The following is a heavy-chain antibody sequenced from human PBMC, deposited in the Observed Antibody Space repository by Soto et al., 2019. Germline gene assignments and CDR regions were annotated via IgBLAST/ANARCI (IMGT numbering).Heavy chain of an antibody. CDR2: IVPMFGTS. J-gene: IGHJ4*02. CDR1: GGTSTRYD. D-gene: IGHD3-3*01. CDR3: NRGSEYDFWSGYL. Sequence: QERLVQSGAEVRKPGSSVKVSCKVTGGTSTRYDINWVRQAPGQGLEWMGGIVPMFGTSKYAQKFQGRVTITADTSTNIAYMELRSLRSEDTAVYYCNRGSEYDFWSGYLWGQGTLVSVSS. V-gene: IGHV1-69*06.